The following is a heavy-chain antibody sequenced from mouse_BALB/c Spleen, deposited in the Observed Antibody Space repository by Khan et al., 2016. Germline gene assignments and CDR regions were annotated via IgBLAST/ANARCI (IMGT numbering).Heavy chain of an antibody. CDR2: INPNTGYN. J-gene: IGHJ2*01. CDR3: ARNYLFDY. Sequence: QVQLKESGAELAKPGASVRMSCKASGYTFTSYWMHWVKQRPGQGLEWIGYINPNTGYNEYNQKYKDKATLTADKSSSTACMQLSSLTSEDSAVYYCARNYLFDYWGQGTTLTVSS. V-gene: IGHV1-7*01. D-gene: IGHD1-1*01. CDR1: GYTFTSYW.